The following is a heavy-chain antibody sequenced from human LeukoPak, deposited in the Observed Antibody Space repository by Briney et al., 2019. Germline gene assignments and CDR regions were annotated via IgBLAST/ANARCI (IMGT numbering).Heavy chain of an antibody. J-gene: IGHJ6*02. CDR3: AGKKATDYYYYYYGMDV. D-gene: IGHD5-24*01. V-gene: IGHV3-74*01. CDR1: GFTFSSYW. CDR2: INSDGSST. Sequence: GGSLRLSCAASGFTFSSYWVHWVRQAPGKGLVWVSRINSDGSSTSYADSVKGRFTISRDNAKNTLYLQMNSLRAEDTAVYYCAGKKATDYYYYYYGMDVWGQGTTVTVSS.